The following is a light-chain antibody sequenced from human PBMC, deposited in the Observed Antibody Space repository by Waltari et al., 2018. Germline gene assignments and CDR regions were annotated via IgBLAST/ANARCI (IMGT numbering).Light chain of an antibody. Sequence: SSELTQDPAVSVALGQTVRITCQGDSLNSYYASWYQQRAGQAPLLVIYGKNKRPSGIPDRFSGSSLGDTSSLTITAARAEDEADYCCSSRDIRGIQLLFGGGTKLTVL. V-gene: IGLV3-19*01. CDR1: SLNSYY. CDR3: SSRDIRGIQLL. CDR2: GKN. J-gene: IGLJ3*02.